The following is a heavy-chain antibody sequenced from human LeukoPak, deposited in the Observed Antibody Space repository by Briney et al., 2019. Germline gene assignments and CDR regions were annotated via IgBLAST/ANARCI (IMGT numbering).Heavy chain of an antibody. CDR1: GGTFSSYA. V-gene: IGHV1-69*06. Sequence: ASVKVSCKASGGTFSSYAISWVRQAPGQGLEWMGGIIPIFGTANYAQKFQGRVTITADKSTSTAYMELSSLRSEDTAVYYCARDLSLGLGYNSDFDYWGQGTLVTVSS. D-gene: IGHD5-24*01. CDR2: IIPIFGTA. CDR3: ARDLSLGLGYNSDFDY. J-gene: IGHJ4*02.